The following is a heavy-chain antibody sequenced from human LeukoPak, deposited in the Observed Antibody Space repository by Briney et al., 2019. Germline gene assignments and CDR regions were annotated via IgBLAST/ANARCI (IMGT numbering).Heavy chain of an antibody. CDR2: ISSSSSTI. J-gene: IGHJ4*02. V-gene: IGHV3-48*02. D-gene: IGHD5-12*01. Sequence: GGPLRLSCAASGFTFSSYSMSWVRQAPGKGLEWVSYISSSSSTIYYADSVKGRFTISRDNAKNSLYLQVNSLRDEDAAVYHCARDRGWLRFEFDYWGQGTLVTVSS. CDR1: GFTFSSYS. CDR3: ARDRGWLRFEFDY.